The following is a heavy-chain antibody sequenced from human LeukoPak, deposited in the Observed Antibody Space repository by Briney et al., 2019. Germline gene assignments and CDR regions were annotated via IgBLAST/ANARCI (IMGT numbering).Heavy chain of an antibody. CDR2: ISTNGGST. CDR1: GFTFSSYG. V-gene: IGHV3-64D*06. Sequence: PGGSLRLSCAASGFTFSSYGMHWVRQAPGKGLEYVSAISTNGGSTYYADSVRGRFTISRDNSKNTLYLQMSSLRPEDTAVYYCVKGMEDYDILTGVLDVWGQGTTVTVSS. D-gene: IGHD3-9*01. J-gene: IGHJ6*02. CDR3: VKGMEDYDILTGVLDV.